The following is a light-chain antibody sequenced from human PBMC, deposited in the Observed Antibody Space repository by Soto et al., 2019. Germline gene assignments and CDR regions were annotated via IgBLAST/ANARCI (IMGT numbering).Light chain of an antibody. J-gene: IGKJ5*01. CDR2: GAS. CDR3: QQFNTFPIP. CDR1: QGINNY. Sequence: DIQLPPSHSFLSASVGDSVPITCRASQGINNYVAWYQQNPGKAPKLLIYGASTLQTGATSRFSGSGSGSEFTLTTARLQPEDFATYYCQQFNTFPIPVAQGTRLK. V-gene: IGKV1-9*01.